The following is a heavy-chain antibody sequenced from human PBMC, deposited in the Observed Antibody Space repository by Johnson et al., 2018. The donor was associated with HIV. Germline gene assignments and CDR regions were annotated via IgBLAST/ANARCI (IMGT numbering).Heavy chain of an antibody. D-gene: IGHD6-13*01. V-gene: IGHV3-33*06. CDR1: GFTFSSYG. J-gene: IGHJ3*02. Sequence: QVQLVESGGGVVQPGGSLRLSCAASGFTFSSYGMHWVRQAPGKGLEWVAVIWYDGSNKYYADSVKGRFTISRDNSKNTLYLQMNSLRAEDTAVYYCAKATTRIAARDAFDIWGQGTMVTVSS. CDR3: AKATTRIAARDAFDI. CDR2: IWYDGSNK.